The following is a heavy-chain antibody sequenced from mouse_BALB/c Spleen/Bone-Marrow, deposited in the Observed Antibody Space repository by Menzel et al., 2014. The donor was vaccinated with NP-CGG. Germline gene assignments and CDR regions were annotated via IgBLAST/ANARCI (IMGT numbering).Heavy chain of an antibody. CDR2: INPSNGGT. CDR3: TRRSLLSDYYSMDY. V-gene: IGHV1S81*02. Sequence: VQLQQSGAELVKPGASVKLSCKASGYTFTSYYLYWVKQRPGQGLEWIGEINPSNGGTNFNERFKSKASLTVDKSSSTAYMQLNSLTSEDSAVYYCTRRSLLSDYYSMDYWGQEPQSPSPQ. D-gene: IGHD2-10*01. J-gene: IGHJ4*01. CDR1: GYTFTSYY.